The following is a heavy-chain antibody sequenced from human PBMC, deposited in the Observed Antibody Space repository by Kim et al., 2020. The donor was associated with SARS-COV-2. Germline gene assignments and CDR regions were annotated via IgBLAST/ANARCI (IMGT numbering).Heavy chain of an antibody. J-gene: IGHJ4*02. CDR1: GGSISSGGYY. D-gene: IGHD3-10*01. CDR3: ARAGAGYFDY. Sequence: SETLSLPCTVSGGSISSGGYYWSWIRQHPGKGLEWIGYIYYSGSTYYNPSLKSRVTISVDTSKNQFSLKLSSVTAADTAVYYCARAGAGYFDYWGQGTLVTVSS. CDR2: IYYSGST. V-gene: IGHV4-31*03.